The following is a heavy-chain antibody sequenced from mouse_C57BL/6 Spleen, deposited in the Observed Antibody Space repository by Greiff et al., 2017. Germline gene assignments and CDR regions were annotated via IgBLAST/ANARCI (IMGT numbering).Heavy chain of an antibody. CDR3: ARDESYFDV. V-gene: IGHV3-6*01. CDR1: GYSITSGYY. Sequence: EVKLQESGPGLVKPSQSLSLTCSVTGYSITSGYYWNWIRQFPGNKLEWMGYISYDGSNNYNPSLKNRISITRDTSKNQFFLKLNSVTTEDTATYYCARDESYFDVWGTGTTVTVSS. CDR2: ISYDGSN. J-gene: IGHJ1*03.